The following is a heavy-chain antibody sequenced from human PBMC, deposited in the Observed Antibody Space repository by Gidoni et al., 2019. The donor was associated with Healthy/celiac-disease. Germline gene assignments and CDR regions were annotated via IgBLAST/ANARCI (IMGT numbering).Heavy chain of an antibody. D-gene: IGHD3-10*01. CDR1: GGSFSGYY. J-gene: IGHJ6*02. V-gene: IGHV4-34*01. CDR2: INHSGST. CDR3: ARGDYYGSGSYLGDYYYGMDV. Sequence: QVQLQQWGAGLLKPSATLSLTCAVYGGSFSGYYWSWIRQPPGKGLEWIGEINHSGSTNYNPSLKSRVTISVDTSKNQFSLKLSSVTAADTAVYYCARGDYYGSGSYLGDYYYGMDVWGQGTTVTVSS.